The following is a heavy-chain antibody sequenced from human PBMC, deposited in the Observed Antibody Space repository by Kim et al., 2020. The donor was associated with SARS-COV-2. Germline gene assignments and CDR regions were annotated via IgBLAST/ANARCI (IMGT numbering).Heavy chain of an antibody. CDR3: AKSGSGWYSDY. Sequence: GGSLRLSCAASGFTFSSYGMNWVRQAPGKGLEWVSGIRGSGVSTDSADSVKGRFTISRDTSKNTLYLQMNSLRAEDTAIYYCAKSGSGWYSDYWGQGTLVTVSS. D-gene: IGHD6-19*01. J-gene: IGHJ4*02. V-gene: IGHV3-23*01. CDR2: IRGSGVST. CDR1: GFTFSSYG.